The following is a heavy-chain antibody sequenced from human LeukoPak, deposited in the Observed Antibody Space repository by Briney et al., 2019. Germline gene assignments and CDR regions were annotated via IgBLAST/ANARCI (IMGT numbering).Heavy chain of an antibody. CDR2: ISAYNGNT. V-gene: IGHV1-18*01. D-gene: IGHD6-19*01. Sequence: ASVKVSCKASGYTFTSYGISWVRQAPGQGLEWMGWISAYNGNTNYAQKLQGRVTMTTDTSTSTAYMELRSLRSDDTAVYYCARELSIAVAGTRFDPLGQGTLVTVSS. CDR1: GYTFTSYG. CDR3: ARELSIAVAGTRFDP. J-gene: IGHJ5*02.